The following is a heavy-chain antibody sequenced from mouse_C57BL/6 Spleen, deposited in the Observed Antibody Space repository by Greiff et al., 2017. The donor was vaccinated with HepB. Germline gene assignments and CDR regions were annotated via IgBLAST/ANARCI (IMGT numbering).Heavy chain of an antibody. CDR1: GYTFTSYW. Sequence: VQLQQPGAELVMPGASVKLSCKASGYTFTSYWMHWVKQRPGQGLEWIGEIDPSDSYTNYNQKFKGKSTLTVDKSSSTAYMQLSSLTSEDSAVYYYARSNHYYGSSYGYFDVWGTGTTVTVSS. CDR3: ARSNHYYGSSYGYFDV. CDR2: IDPSDSYT. J-gene: IGHJ1*03. D-gene: IGHD1-1*01. V-gene: IGHV1-69*01.